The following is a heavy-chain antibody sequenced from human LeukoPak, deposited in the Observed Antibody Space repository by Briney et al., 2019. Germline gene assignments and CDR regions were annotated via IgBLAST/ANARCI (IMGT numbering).Heavy chain of an antibody. CDR2: IIPMFGTA. V-gene: IGHV1-69*05. CDR1: GFTFTSSA. CDR3: ARGDISGSYFGGSDNYYYYFVGV. Sequence: SVKVSCKASGFTFTSSAMQWVRQARGQGLEWMGEIIPMFGTANYAQKFQGKVTITTDKFTGTAYMELSSLRSEDTAVYYCARGDISGSYFGGSDNYYYYFVGVWGQGTTVTVSS. D-gene: IGHD1-26*01. J-gene: IGHJ6*03.